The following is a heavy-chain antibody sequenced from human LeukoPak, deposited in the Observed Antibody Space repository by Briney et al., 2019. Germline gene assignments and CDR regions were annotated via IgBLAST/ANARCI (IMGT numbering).Heavy chain of an antibody. CDR1: GGSISSGGYY. CDR3: ARETHSSSWYYYYMDV. V-gene: IGHV4-61*08. D-gene: IGHD6-6*01. CDR2: IYYSGST. J-gene: IGHJ6*03. Sequence: SETLSLTCTVSGGSISSGGYYWSWIRQPPGKGLEWIGYIYYSGSTNYNPSLKSRVTISVDTSKNQFSLKLSSVTAADTAVYYCARETHSSSWYYYYMDVWGKGTTVTVSS.